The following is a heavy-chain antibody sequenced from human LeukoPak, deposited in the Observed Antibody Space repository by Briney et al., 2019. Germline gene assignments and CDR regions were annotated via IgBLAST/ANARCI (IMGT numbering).Heavy chain of an antibody. J-gene: IGHJ5*02. D-gene: IGHD5-12*01. CDR1: ASNFTDYW. Sequence: SLRLSHGSTASNFTDYWMHWVRQDPRQELLWVARINSEGTTTNYADSVKGRFTITRDNAKNTLFLQMNSLRAEDTAVYFCAVSNGGYGPWGQGALVTVCS. CDR3: AVSNGGYGP. CDR2: INSEGTTT. V-gene: IGHV3-74*01.